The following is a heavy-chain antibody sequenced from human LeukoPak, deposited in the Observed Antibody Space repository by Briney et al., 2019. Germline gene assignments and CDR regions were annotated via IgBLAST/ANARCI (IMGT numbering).Heavy chain of an antibody. D-gene: IGHD3-22*01. V-gene: IGHV3-23*01. Sequence: GGSLRLSCAASGFTFSSYWMSWVRQAPGKGLEWVSAISGSGGSTYYADSVKGRFTISRDNSKNTLYLQMNSLRAEDTAVYYCAKCYDSSGYYLVFDYWGQGTLVTVSS. CDR2: ISGSGGST. CDR1: GFTFSSYW. CDR3: AKCYDSSGYYLVFDY. J-gene: IGHJ4*02.